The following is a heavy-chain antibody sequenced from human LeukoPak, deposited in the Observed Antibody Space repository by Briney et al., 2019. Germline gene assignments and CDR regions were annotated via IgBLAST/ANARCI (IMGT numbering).Heavy chain of an antibody. Sequence: GGSLRLSCAASGFTFSSYAMSWVRQAPGKGLEWVSAISGSGGSTYYADSVQGRFTISRDNSKNTLYLQMNSLRAEDTAVYSCAKSRGYSYGYGEEAFDIWGQGTMVTVSS. D-gene: IGHD5-18*01. CDR2: ISGSGGST. V-gene: IGHV3-23*01. J-gene: IGHJ3*02. CDR1: GFTFSSYA. CDR3: AKSRGYSYGYGEEAFDI.